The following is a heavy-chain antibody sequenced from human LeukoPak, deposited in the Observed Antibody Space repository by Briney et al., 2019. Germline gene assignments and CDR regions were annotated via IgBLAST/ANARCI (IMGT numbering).Heavy chain of an antibody. CDR3: ARDPYL. CDR1: GASISSWY. V-gene: IGHV4-59*01. CDR2: IYGSGNT. J-gene: IGHJ2*01. Sequence: SETLSLTCTVSGASISSWYWSWIRQPPGKGLEWIGYIYGSGNTNYNPSLKSRVTISVDTSKNQFSLKLSSVTAADTAVYYCARDPYLWGRGTLVTVSS.